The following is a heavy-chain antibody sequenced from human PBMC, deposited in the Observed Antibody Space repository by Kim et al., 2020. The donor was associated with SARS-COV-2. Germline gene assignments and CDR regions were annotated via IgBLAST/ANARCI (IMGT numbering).Heavy chain of an antibody. CDR1: TFTFSNYS. V-gene: IGHV3-21*01. CDR2: ISSSSSYI. CDR3: ARVHSIAVAGNAGDY. Sequence: GGSLRLSCAASTFTFSNYSMNWVRQAPGKGLEWVSSISSSSSYIYYADSVKGRFTISRDNANNSLYLQMNSLRAEDTAVYYCARVHSIAVAGNAGDYCGQGTLVTVSS. J-gene: IGHJ4*02. D-gene: IGHD6-19*01.